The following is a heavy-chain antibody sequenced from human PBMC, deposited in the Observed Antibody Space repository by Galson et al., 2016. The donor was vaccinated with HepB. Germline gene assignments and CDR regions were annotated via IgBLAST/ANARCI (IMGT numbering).Heavy chain of an antibody. CDR3: ARVFGYCSSTSCSNWFDP. V-gene: IGHV3-66*01. CDR1: GFTVSSNY. J-gene: IGHJ5*02. D-gene: IGHD2-2*03. Sequence: SLRLSCAASGFTVSSNYMSWVRQAPGKGLEWVSVIYSGGSTYYADSVKGRFTISRDNYKNTLYLQMNSLRAEDTAVYYCARVFGYCSSTSCSNWFDPWGQGTLVTVSS. CDR2: IYSGGST.